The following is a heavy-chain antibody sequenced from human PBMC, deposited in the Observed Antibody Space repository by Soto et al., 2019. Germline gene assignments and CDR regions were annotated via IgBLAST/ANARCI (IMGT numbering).Heavy chain of an antibody. CDR1: GFTFSSYA. D-gene: IGHD6-19*01. J-gene: IGHJ4*02. CDR2: ISGSGDTT. V-gene: IGHV3-23*01. CDR3: ASRSSGWYFDY. Sequence: EVQLLESGGGLVKPGGSLRPSCAASGFTFSSYAMNWVRQAPGKGLEWVSVISGSGDTTYYADSVKGRFTISRDNSKNTLYLQMNSLRAEDTAVYYCASRSSGWYFDYWGQGTLITVSS.